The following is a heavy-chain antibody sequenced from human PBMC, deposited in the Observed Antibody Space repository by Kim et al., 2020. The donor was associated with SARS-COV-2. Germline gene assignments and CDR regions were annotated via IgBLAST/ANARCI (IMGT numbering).Heavy chain of an antibody. CDR3: ARDWNYYDSGEGFDY. CDR2: IKQDGSEK. J-gene: IGHJ4*01. D-gene: IGHD3-22*01. V-gene: IGHV3-7*03. Sequence: GGSLRLSCAASGFTFSSYWSSWVRQAPGKWLEWVANIKQDGSEKYYVDSVKGRFTISRDNAKNSLYLQMNILRAEYTAVYYCARDWNYYDSGEGFDYVG. CDR1: GFTFSSYW.